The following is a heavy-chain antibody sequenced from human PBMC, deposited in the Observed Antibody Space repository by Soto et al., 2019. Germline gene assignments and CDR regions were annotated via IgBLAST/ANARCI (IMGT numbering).Heavy chain of an antibody. J-gene: IGHJ6*03. CDR3: ARDMGIAVAGRAYYYYMDV. CDR1: GFTFSSYS. Sequence: EVQLVESGGGLVKPGGSLRLSCAASGFTFSSYSMNWVHQAPGKGLEWVSSISSSSSYIYYADSVKGRFTISRDNAKNSLYLQMNSLRAEDTAVYYCARDMGIAVAGRAYYYYMDVWGKGTTVTVSS. V-gene: IGHV3-21*01. CDR2: ISSSSSYI. D-gene: IGHD6-19*01.